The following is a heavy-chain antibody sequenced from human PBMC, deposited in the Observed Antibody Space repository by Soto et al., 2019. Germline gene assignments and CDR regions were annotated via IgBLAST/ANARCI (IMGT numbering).Heavy chain of an antibody. CDR3: ARGEDAFFYYGLDV. J-gene: IGHJ6*02. CDR1: GGSITPSY. Sequence: SETLSLTCTVSGGSITPSYWSWIRRPPGRGLEWIAYIYDTGISGYTPSTSYNPSLKSRVTMSVDTSKSQFSLKLTSVTAADTAVYYCARGEDAFFYYGLDVWGQGITVTVSS. V-gene: IGHV4-59*01. CDR2: IYDTGISGYTPST.